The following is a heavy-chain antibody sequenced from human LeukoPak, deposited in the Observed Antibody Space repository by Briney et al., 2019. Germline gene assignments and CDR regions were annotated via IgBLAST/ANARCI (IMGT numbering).Heavy chain of an antibody. J-gene: IGHJ4*02. CDR3: AIDLYGSGTYYGY. CDR2: IYPGDSDT. D-gene: IGHD3-10*01. Sequence: GESLKISCRCSGYTFTTYWIGWVRQLPGKGLEWMGIIYPGDSDTRYSPSFRGQVTISADKSISTAYLQWSSLKASDTAMYYCAIDLYGSGTYYGYWGQGTLVTVSS. CDR1: GYTFTTYW. V-gene: IGHV5-51*01.